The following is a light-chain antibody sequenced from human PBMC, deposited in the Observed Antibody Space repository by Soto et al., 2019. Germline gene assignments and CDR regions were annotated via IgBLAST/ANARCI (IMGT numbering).Light chain of an antibody. V-gene: IGKV3-15*01. CDR2: GAS. CDR1: QSVSSN. J-gene: IGKJ4*01. Sequence: EIVVTQSPATLSVSPGERATLSCSASQSVSSNLAWYQQKPGQAPRLLIYGASTRATGIPDRFSGSGSGTEFTLTISSLQSEEFAVYSCQQYNNWPPLTFGGGTKVEI. CDR3: QQYNNWPPLT.